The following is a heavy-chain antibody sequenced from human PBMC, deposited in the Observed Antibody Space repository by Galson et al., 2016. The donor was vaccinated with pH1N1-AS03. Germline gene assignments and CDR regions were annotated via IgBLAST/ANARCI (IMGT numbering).Heavy chain of an antibody. Sequence: SLRLSCAASGFRFGDFAMNWVRQVPGKGLEWVAYASSSSIRIEYAESVKGRFTISRDNAKKSLFLQMNSLRVDDTAIYYCARFPTHRHWSFDVWGRGTLVTVSS. J-gene: IGHJ2*01. CDR2: ASSSSIRI. CDR3: ARFPTHRHWSFDV. D-gene: IGHD4-17*01. CDR1: GFRFGDFA. V-gene: IGHV3-48*01.